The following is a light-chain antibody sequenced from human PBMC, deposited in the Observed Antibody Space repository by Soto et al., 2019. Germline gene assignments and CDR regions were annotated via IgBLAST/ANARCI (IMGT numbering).Light chain of an antibody. CDR2: GAS. CDR3: QQYNNWWT. V-gene: IGKV3-15*01. Sequence: EIVMTQSPATLSVSPGERATLSCRASQSVSSNLAWYQQKPGQAPRLLIYGASTRSTGITPRFSGSGSWTEFTLTNSSLQSEDFAVYYCQQYNNWWTFGQGTKVEIK. J-gene: IGKJ1*01. CDR1: QSVSSN.